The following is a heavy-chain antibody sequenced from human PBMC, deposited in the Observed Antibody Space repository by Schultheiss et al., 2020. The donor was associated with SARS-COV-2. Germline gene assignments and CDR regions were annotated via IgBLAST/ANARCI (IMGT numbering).Heavy chain of an antibody. D-gene: IGHD3-22*01. Sequence: SETLSLTCTVSGGSIRGYYWSWIRQPPGKGLEWIGSIYYIGTTNYNPSLDSRVTMSVDTSKNQFSLKLSSVTAADTAVYYCARGFYYDTSAFDYWGQGTLVTVSS. CDR3: ARGFYYDTSAFDY. CDR1: GGSIRGYY. J-gene: IGHJ4*02. V-gene: IGHV4-59*08. CDR2: IYYIGTT.